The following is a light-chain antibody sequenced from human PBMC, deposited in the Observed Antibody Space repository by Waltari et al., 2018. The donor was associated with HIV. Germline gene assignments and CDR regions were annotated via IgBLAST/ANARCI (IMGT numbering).Light chain of an antibody. V-gene: IGLV2-11*01. J-gene: IGLJ1*01. CDR2: DVN. CDR3: CSYGGSFFYV. CDR1: SRDAGGYNT. Sequence: QSALTQPRAVSGPPGQSVTIPCTGTSRDAGGYNTVPWYQQHPGKAPKLMIYDVNKRPSGVPDRFSGSKSGNTASLTISGLQAEDEADYYCCSYGGSFFYVFGTGTKVTVL.